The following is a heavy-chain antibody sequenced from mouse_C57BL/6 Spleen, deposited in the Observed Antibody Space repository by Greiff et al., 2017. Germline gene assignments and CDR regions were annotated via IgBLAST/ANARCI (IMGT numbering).Heavy chain of an antibody. Sequence: EVKLQESGPGLVQPSQSLSLTCSVTGYSITSGYYWNWIRQFPGNKLEWMGYISYDGSNNYNPSLKNRISITRDTSKNQFFLKLNSVTTEDTATYYCAAYYSNYDYYAMDYWGQGTSVTVSS. CDR3: AAYYSNYDYYAMDY. J-gene: IGHJ4*01. CDR1: GYSITSGYY. CDR2: ISYDGSN. V-gene: IGHV3-6*01. D-gene: IGHD2-5*01.